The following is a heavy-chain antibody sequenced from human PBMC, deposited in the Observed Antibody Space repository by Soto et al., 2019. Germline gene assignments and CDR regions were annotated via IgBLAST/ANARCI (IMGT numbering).Heavy chain of an antibody. CDR2: ISAYNGNT. CDR1: GYTFTSYG. Sequence: QVQLVQSGAEVKKPGASVKVSCKASGYTFTSYGIIWVRQAPGQGLEWMGWISAYNGNTNYAQKLQGRVTMTTDTSKSTDYMELRSLRSDDTAVYYCASSVWGYCSGGSCYRSYGMDVWGQGTTVTVSS. J-gene: IGHJ6*02. V-gene: IGHV1-18*01. CDR3: ASSVWGYCSGGSCYRSYGMDV. D-gene: IGHD2-15*01.